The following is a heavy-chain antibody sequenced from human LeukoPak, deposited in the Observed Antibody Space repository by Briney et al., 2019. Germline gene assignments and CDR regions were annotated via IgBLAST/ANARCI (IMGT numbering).Heavy chain of an antibody. V-gene: IGHV3-23*01. CDR3: AKDLVRGVLPYYFDY. Sequence: GGSLRLSCAASGFTFSSYAMSWVRQAPGKGLEWVSVISGSGGSTYYADSVKGRFTISRDNSKNTLYLQMNSLRAEDTAVYYCAKDLVRGVLPYYFDYWGQGTLVTVSS. CDR2: ISGSGGST. CDR1: GFTFSSYA. D-gene: IGHD3-10*01. J-gene: IGHJ4*02.